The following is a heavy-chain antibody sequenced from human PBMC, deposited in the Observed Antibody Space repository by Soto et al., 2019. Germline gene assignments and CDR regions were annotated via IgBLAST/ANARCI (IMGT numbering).Heavy chain of an antibody. J-gene: IGHJ4*02. Sequence: GGSLRLSCAASGFTFSSYWMDWVRQAPGKGLEWVANINQDGSEKHYVDSVKGRFTISRDNAKNSLYLQMSSLTAEDSALYYCSPSLDYWGQGTLVTVSS. V-gene: IGHV3-7*01. CDR3: SPSLDY. CDR2: INQDGSEK. CDR1: GFTFSSYW.